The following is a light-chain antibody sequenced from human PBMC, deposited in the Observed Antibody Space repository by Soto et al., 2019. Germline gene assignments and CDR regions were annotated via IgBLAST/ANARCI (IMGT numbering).Light chain of an antibody. V-gene: IGKV3-20*01. Sequence: EIVLTQSPGTLSLSPGERATPSCRASQSVSSSYLAWYQQKPGQAPRLLIYGASSRATGIPDRFSGSGSGTDFTLTISRLEPEDFAVNYCQQYGSSPRTFGQGTKVDIK. CDR2: GAS. CDR1: QSVSSSY. J-gene: IGKJ1*01. CDR3: QQYGSSPRT.